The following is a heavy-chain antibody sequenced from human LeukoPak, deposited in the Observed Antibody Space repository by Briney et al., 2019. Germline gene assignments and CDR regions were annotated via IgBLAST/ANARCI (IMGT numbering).Heavy chain of an antibody. CDR2: INHGGST. CDR1: GGSFSGHY. V-gene: IGHV4-34*01. J-gene: IGHJ4*02. CDR3: ARPRYGSGSLDS. D-gene: IGHD3-10*01. Sequence: SSETLSLTCAVYGGSFSGHYWTWIRQPPGKGLEWIGEINHGGSTTYNPSLNNRVTISVDTSKNQFSLKMSSVTAADTAVYYCARPRYGSGSLDSWGQGTLVTVSS.